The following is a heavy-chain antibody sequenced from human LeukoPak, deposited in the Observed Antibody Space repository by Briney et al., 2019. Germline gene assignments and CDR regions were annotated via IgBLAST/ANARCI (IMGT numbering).Heavy chain of an antibody. D-gene: IGHD3-10*02. Sequence: GGSLRISCAASGLTFSNYATSWVRQAPGKGREWVSGISAYGNSKYYADSVNGRFTISRDNSKNTLYLQMNSLGAEDTSVYYCAKARTDMFSLSWFDYWGQGTLVTVSS. CDR2: ISAYGNSK. V-gene: IGHV3-23*01. CDR3: AKARTDMFSLSWFDY. CDR1: GLTFSNYA. J-gene: IGHJ4*02.